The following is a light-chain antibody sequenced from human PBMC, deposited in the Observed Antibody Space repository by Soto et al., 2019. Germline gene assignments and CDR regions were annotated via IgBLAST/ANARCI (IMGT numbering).Light chain of an antibody. Sequence: EIVLTQSPGTLSLSPGERATLSCRASQSVGSGFLAWYQQKPGQAPRLLIYGASSRATGIPDRFSGSGSGTDFTLTISRLGPEDFAMYYCQQYGDLPATFGQGTKVDIK. CDR3: QQYGDLPAT. J-gene: IGKJ1*01. CDR1: QSVGSGF. CDR2: GAS. V-gene: IGKV3-20*01.